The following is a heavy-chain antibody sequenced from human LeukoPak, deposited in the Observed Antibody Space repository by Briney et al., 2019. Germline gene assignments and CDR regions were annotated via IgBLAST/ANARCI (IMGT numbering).Heavy chain of an antibody. J-gene: IGHJ5*02. Sequence: GGSLRLSCAASGFAFSAYGMHWVRQAPGKGLEWVAYIQNDESKIHYRDSVKGRFTISRDISKSTLYLQMNSLRAEDTAVYYCAREGDSEYCSSTSCLNYNWFDPWGQGTLVTVSS. D-gene: IGHD2-2*01. V-gene: IGHV3-30*02. CDR2: IQNDESKI. CDR3: AREGDSEYCSSTSCLNYNWFDP. CDR1: GFAFSAYG.